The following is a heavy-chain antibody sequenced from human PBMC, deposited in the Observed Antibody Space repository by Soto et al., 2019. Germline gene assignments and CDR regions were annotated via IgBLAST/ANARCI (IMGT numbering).Heavy chain of an antibody. CDR2: ISYDGSNK. Sequence: GGSLRLSCAASGFTFSSYAMHWVRQAPGKGLEWVAVISYDGSNKYYADSVKGRFTISRDNSKNTLYLQMNSLRAEDTAVYYCASGASGLGDDAFDIWGQGTMVTVSS. CDR1: GFTFSSYA. D-gene: IGHD5-12*01. CDR3: ASGASGLGDDAFDI. V-gene: IGHV3-30-3*01. J-gene: IGHJ3*02.